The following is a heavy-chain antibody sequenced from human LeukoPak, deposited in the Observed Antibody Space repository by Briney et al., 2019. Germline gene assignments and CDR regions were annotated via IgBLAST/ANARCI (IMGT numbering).Heavy chain of an antibody. V-gene: IGHV1-2*02. Sequence: ASLKVSCKASGYTFTEHYMHWVRQAPGQGLEWMGEIHSNSGGTRYAQRFQGRVTMTRDTSISTVYMELSSLTPDDSAVYYCARDPPSDPSVSFDYWGQGSLVTVSS. D-gene: IGHD5-24*01. J-gene: IGHJ4*02. CDR3: ARDPPSDPSVSFDY. CDR2: IHSNSGGT. CDR1: GYTFTEHY.